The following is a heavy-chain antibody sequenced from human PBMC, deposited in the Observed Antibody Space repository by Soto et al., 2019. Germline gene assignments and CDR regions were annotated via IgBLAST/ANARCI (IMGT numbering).Heavy chain of an antibody. CDR2: VYPSDSDV. J-gene: IGHJ4*02. Sequence: PGESLKISCQGSGYRFNSSWIGWVRQMPGKGQEWLGNVYPSDSDVRYSPSFEGRVTISADNSINTAYLHLLNLKASDTPIYYCTNGATSPLDSWGQGTRVTVSS. CDR1: GYRFNSSW. D-gene: IGHD2-8*01. V-gene: IGHV5-51*01. CDR3: TNGATSPLDS.